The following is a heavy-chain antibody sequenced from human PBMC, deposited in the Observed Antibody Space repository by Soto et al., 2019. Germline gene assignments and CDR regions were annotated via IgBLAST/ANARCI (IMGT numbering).Heavy chain of an antibody. CDR1: GGSISSSSYY. CDR2: IYYSGST. D-gene: IGHD6-13*01. J-gene: IGHJ6*02. CDR3: ARTYSSSWYSPPYYYYGMDV. V-gene: IGHV4-39*01. Sequence: SETLSLTCSVSGGSISSSSYYWGWIRQPPGKGLEWIGSIYYSGSTYFNPSLKSRVTISVDTSRNQFSLKLSSVTAADTAVYYCARTYSSSWYSPPYYYYGMDVWGQGTTVTVSS.